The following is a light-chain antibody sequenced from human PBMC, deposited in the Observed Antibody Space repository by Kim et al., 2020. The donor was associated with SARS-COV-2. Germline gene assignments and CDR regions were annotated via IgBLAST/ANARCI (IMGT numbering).Light chain of an antibody. V-gene: IGLV3-25*03. J-gene: IGLJ3*02. CDR3: QSADNSGIYGV. CDR1: ALPKQY. CDR2: KDN. Sequence: SYELTQPPSVSVSPGQTARITCSGDALPKQYAYWYQQKPGQAPVLVICKDNERPSGIPERFSGSSSGTTVTLTISGVEAEDEADYYCQSADNSGIYGVFGGGTQLTVL.